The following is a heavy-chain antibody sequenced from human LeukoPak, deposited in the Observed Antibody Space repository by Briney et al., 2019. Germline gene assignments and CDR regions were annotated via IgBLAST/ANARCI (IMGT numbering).Heavy chain of an antibody. D-gene: IGHD2-2*01. J-gene: IGHJ6*03. Sequence: GGSLRLSCAASGFTFSSYAMSWVRQAPGEGLEWVSAISGSGGSTYYADSVKGRFTISRDNSKNTLYLQMNSLRAEDTAVYYCAKGRVPAARSNYYYYMDVWGKGTTVTVSS. CDR1: GFTFSSYA. V-gene: IGHV3-23*01. CDR2: ISGSGGST. CDR3: AKGRVPAARSNYYYYMDV.